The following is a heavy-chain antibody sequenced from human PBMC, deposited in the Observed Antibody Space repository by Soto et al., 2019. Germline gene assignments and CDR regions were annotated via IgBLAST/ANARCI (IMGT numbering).Heavy chain of an antibody. D-gene: IGHD3-10*01. Sequence: PSETLSLACTVSGGSISSSSYYWGWIRQPPGKGLEWIGSIYYRGNTYYNPSLKSRVTISVDTTKNQFPLKLSPVTAADTAVYYCARRPRVWFGELGYHSSYGMDVWGQGTTVTVSS. CDR3: ARRPRVWFGELGYHSSYGMDV. V-gene: IGHV4-39*01. CDR2: IYYRGNT. CDR1: GGSISSSSYY. J-gene: IGHJ6*02.